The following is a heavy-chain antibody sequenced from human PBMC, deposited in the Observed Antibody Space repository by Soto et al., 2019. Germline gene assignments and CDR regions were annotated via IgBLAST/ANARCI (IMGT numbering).Heavy chain of an antibody. CDR1: GFTFNTHN. V-gene: IGHV3-21*01. Sequence: DVALVESGGGLVKPGGSLRLSCAASGFTFNTHNMNWVRQAPGKGLEWVSSITSSGTYMYYADSVKGRFTISRDNAKNSLYLQMNSLRVEDTAVYYCARDPGGSAVWGQGTTVTVSS. J-gene: IGHJ6*02. D-gene: IGHD3-10*01. CDR2: ITSSGTYM. CDR3: ARDPGGSAV.